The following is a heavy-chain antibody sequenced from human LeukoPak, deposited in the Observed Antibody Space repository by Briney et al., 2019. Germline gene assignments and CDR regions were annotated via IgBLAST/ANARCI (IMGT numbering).Heavy chain of an antibody. D-gene: IGHD4-17*01. CDR3: AKDPLLTTVTTTYFDY. Sequence: GGSLRLSCAASGFTFSSYAMSWVRQAPGKGLEWVSAISGSGGSTYYADSVKGRFTISRDNSKNTLYLQMNSLRAEDTAVYYCAKDPLLTTVTTTYFDYWGQGTLVTVSS. V-gene: IGHV3-23*01. CDR1: GFTFSSYA. J-gene: IGHJ4*02. CDR2: ISGSGGST.